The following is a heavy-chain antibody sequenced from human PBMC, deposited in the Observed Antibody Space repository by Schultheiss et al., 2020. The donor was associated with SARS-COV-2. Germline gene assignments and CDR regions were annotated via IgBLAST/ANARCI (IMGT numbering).Heavy chain of an antibody. D-gene: IGHD1-26*01. J-gene: IGHJ6*02. CDR2: ISGSGANT. CDR1: GFTFSSYS. Sequence: GGSLRLSCAASGFTFSSYSMNWVRQAPGKGLEWVSTISGSGANTYYVDSLKGRFTISRDNSKNIMYLQLNSLRAEDTAVYYCARERWELVVADYKYYGTDVWGQGTTVTVSS. CDR3: ARERWELVVADYKYYGTDV. V-gene: IGHV3-23*01.